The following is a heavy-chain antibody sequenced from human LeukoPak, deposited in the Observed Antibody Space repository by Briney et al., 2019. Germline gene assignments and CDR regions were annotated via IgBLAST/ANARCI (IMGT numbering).Heavy chain of an antibody. D-gene: IGHD3-22*01. Sequence: SETLSLTCTVSGGSISSGGYYWSWIRQHPGKGLEWIGYIYYSGSTYYNPSLKSRVTMSVDTSKNQFSLNVDSMTAADTAVYYCARTQGNYYDSSGYFSYYFDYWGQGTLVTVSS. CDR3: ARTQGNYYDSSGYFSYYFDY. V-gene: IGHV4-61*08. CDR2: IYYSGST. J-gene: IGHJ4*02. CDR1: GGSISSGGYY.